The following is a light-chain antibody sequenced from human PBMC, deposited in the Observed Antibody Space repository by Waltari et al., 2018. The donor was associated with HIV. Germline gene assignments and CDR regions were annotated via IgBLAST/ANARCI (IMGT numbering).Light chain of an antibody. V-gene: IGLV1-40*01. J-gene: IGLJ3*02. CDR3: QSYDSSLSGSV. CDR2: GNT. CDR1: SSNIGARFD. Sequence: QSVLTQPPSVSGAPGQRVTISCTGSSSNIGARFDVHWYQQLPGTAPKLLSYGNTNRPSGVPDRFSGSKSGTSASLAITGLQAEDEADYYCQSYDSSLSGSVFGGGTKLTVL.